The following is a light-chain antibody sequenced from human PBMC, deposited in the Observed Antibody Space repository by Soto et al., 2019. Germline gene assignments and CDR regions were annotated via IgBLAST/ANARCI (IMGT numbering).Light chain of an antibody. V-gene: IGKV1-39*01. CDR2: AAS. J-gene: IGKJ1*01. Sequence: DIQMTQSPSSLSASVGDRVTITCRASQSISSYLNWYQQNPGKAPKLLIYAASSLQSGVPSRFSGSGSGTDFTLTISSLQPEDFATYYCQQSYSTPLTVGQGTKVEIK. CDR3: QQSYSTPLT. CDR1: QSISSY.